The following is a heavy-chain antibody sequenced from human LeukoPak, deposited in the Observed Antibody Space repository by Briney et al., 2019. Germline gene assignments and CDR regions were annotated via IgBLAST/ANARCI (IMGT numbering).Heavy chain of an antibody. CDR3: ASTTRGVYSYGRNWFDP. CDR2: ISGSGFTT. J-gene: IGHJ5*02. CDR1: GFTFSSYG. V-gene: IGHV3-23*01. D-gene: IGHD5-18*01. Sequence: GGSLRLSCAASGFTFSSYGMSWVRQAPGKGLGWVSTISGSGFTTYYADSVKGRFTISRDNSKTTLYLQMNSLRAEDTAVYYCASTTRGVYSYGRNWFDPWGQGTLVTVSS.